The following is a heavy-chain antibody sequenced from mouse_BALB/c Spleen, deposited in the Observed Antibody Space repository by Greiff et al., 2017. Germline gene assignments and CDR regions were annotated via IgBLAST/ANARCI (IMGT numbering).Heavy chain of an antibody. J-gene: IGHJ3*01. V-gene: IGHV14-3*02. Sequence: EVQLQQSGAELVKPGASVKLSCTASGFNIKDTYMHWVKQRPEQGLEWIGRIDPTNGNTKYDPKFQGKATITADTSSNTDYLQLSSLTSEDTAVYYCAIYYRYEGWFAYWGQGTLVTVSA. CDR1: GFNIKDTY. CDR2: IDPTNGNT. CDR3: AIYYRYEGWFAY. D-gene: IGHD2-14*01.